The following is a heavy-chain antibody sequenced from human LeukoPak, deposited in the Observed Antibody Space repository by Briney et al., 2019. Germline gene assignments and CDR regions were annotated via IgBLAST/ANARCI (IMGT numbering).Heavy chain of an antibody. D-gene: IGHD2-15*01. J-gene: IGHJ6*03. Sequence: GGSLRLSCAASGFTFNSYWMSWVRQAQGKGLEWVANIKQDGSEKHYVDSVKGRFTISRDNAKNSLYLQMNSLRAEDTAVYYCAREGSCSGGSCYPDHYYYMDVWGKGTTVTVSS. CDR3: AREGSCSGGSCYPDHYYYMDV. CDR1: GFTFNSYW. V-gene: IGHV3-7*01. CDR2: IKQDGSEK.